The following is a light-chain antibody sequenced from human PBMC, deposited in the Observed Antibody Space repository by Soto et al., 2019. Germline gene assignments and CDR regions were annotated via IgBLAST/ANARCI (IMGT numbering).Light chain of an antibody. Sequence: AIRMTQSPSSFSASTGDRVTITCRASQGISSYLAWYQQKPGKAPKLLTYAASTLQSGVSSRFSGSGSGTDFTLTISCLQSEDFATYYCQQYYSYPLTFGGGTKVEIK. CDR1: QGISSY. CDR2: AAS. V-gene: IGKV1-8*01. CDR3: QQYYSYPLT. J-gene: IGKJ4*01.